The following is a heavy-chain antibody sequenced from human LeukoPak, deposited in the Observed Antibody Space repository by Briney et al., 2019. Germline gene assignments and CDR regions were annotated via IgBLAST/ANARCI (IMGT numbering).Heavy chain of an antibody. D-gene: IGHD5-24*01. CDR2: IYYSGST. CDR1: GGSISSSSYY. J-gene: IGHJ6*02. CDR3: ARADGHYYGMDV. Sequence: PSETLSLTCTVSGGSISSSSYYWGWIRQPPGKGLEWIGSIYYSGSTYYNPSLKSRVTISVDPSKNQLSLKLSSVTAADTAIYYCARADGHYYGMDVWGQGTTVTVSS. V-gene: IGHV4-39*07.